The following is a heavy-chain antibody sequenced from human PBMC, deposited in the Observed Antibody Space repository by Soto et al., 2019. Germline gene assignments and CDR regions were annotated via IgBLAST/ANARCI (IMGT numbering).Heavy chain of an antibody. CDR2: ISYDGSNQ. CDR3: ARDSVAMAFDY. Sequence: QVQLVESGGGVVQPGRSLRLSCAASGFTFSSYAMHWVRQAPGKGLEWVALISYDGSNQYYADSVKGRFTISRDNSKNTLYLQMNSLRAEDTAVFYCARDSVAMAFDYWGQGTLVTVSS. J-gene: IGHJ4*02. D-gene: IGHD5-12*01. CDR1: GFTFSSYA. V-gene: IGHV3-30*04.